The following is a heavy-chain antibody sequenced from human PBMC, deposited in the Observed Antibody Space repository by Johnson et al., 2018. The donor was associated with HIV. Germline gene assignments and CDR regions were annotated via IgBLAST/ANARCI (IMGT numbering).Heavy chain of an antibody. CDR2: IKSKTDGGTT. D-gene: IGHD3-16*01. V-gene: IGHV3-15*01. Sequence: MQLVEYGGGVVRPGGSLRLSCAASGFTFDDYGMSWVRQAPGKGLEWVGRIKSKTDGGTTDYAAPVKGRFTISRDDSKNTLYLQMNSLKTEDTAVYYCTTKSLGAFDIWGQGTMVTVSS. J-gene: IGHJ3*02. CDR3: TTKSLGAFDI. CDR1: GFTFDDYG.